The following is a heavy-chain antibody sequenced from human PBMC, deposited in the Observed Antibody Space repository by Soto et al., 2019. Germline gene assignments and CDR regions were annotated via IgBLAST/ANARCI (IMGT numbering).Heavy chain of an antibody. CDR3: AIEGRPCYSYCDY. J-gene: IGHJ4*02. Sequence: QVQLVQSGADVQKPGASVKVSCKASGYTFTSYAIHWVRPAPGERLEWMGWINTANGNTKYSQNFQGIVTSTRDTSASTADMELSSLSSEDTAVYYCAIEGRPCYSYCDYWGQGTLVTVSS. D-gene: IGHD2-21*01. CDR1: GYTFTSYA. CDR2: INTANGNT. V-gene: IGHV1-3*04.